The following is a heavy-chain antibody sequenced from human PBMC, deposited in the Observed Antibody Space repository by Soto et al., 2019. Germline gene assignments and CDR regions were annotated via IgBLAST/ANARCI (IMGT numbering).Heavy chain of an antibody. V-gene: IGHV4-4*02. D-gene: IGHD3-3*01. CDR3: AKRSLRRLRFVETH. CDR2: IYHSGST. Sequence: QVQLQESGPGLVRPSGTLSLTCTVSGDSISNTNWWSWVRQPPGKGLEWIGEIYHSGSTNYNTSLKSRVSISVDKSKNQFSLNLTSVTAADTAVYFCAKRSLRRLRFVETHWGQGTLVTVSS. J-gene: IGHJ4*02. CDR1: GDSISNTNW.